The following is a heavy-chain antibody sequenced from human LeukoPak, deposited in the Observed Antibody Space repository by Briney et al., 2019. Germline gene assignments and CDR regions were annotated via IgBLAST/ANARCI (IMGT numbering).Heavy chain of an antibody. CDR1: GFTFSSYA. Sequence: PGGSLRLSCAASGFTFSSYAMSWVRQAPGKGLEWVSAISGSGGSTYYADSVKGRFTISRDNSKNTLYLQMNSLRAEDTAVYYCANQFSQYSSSWYESYDFDYWGQGTLVTVSS. CDR2: ISGSGGST. J-gene: IGHJ4*02. D-gene: IGHD6-13*01. V-gene: IGHV3-23*01. CDR3: ANQFSQYSSSWYESYDFDY.